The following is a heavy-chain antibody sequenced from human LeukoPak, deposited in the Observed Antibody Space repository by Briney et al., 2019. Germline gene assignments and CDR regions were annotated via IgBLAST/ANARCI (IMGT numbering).Heavy chain of an antibody. Sequence: ASVTVSCTASGYTFTAYRLYWVRQAPGQGLEWMGWINPNSGGTNFAQKFQGRVTMTRDTSITTAYIELSSLRSDDTAVYYCARDRGRPDAFDIWGQGTMVTVSS. V-gene: IGHV1-2*02. D-gene: IGHD1-26*01. CDR3: ARDRGRPDAFDI. CDR2: INPNSGGT. J-gene: IGHJ3*02. CDR1: GYTFTAYR.